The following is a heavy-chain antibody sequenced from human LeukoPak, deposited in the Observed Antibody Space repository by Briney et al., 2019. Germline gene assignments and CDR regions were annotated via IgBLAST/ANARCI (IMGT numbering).Heavy chain of an antibody. Sequence: GGSLRLSCAASGFTVSSNYMSWVRQAPGKGLEWVSVIYSGGSTYYADSVKGRFTISRDNSKNTLYLQMSSLRAEDTAVYYCARDPGVEDDSIVWGQGTLVTVSS. J-gene: IGHJ4*02. CDR3: ARDPGVEDDSIV. CDR1: GFTVSSNY. V-gene: IGHV3-53*01. D-gene: IGHD3-22*01. CDR2: IYSGGST.